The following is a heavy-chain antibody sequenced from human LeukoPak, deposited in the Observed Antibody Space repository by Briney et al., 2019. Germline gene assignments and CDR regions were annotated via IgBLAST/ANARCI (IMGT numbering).Heavy chain of an antibody. CDR3: VPSDSSGLD. J-gene: IGHJ4*02. CDR2: TNTDGSST. Sequence: GGSLRLSCEASGFTFSHYWMHWVRQAPGKGLVCVSRTNTDGSSTNYMDSVKGRFTISRDNAKNTICLQMNSLRAEDTAVYYCVPSDSSGLDWGQGTLVTVSP. V-gene: IGHV3-74*01. D-gene: IGHD3-22*01. CDR1: GFTFSHYW.